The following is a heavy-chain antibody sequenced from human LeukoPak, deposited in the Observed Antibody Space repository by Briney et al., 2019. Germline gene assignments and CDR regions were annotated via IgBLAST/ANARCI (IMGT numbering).Heavy chain of an antibody. CDR2: ISYDGSNK. CDR3: ARDRRYSGWHPFDP. CDR1: GFTFSSYA. D-gene: IGHD6-19*01. J-gene: IGHJ5*02. Sequence: GRSLRLSCAASGFTFSSYAMHRDRQAPGKGLEWVAVISYDGSNKYYADSVKGRFTISRDNSKNTLYLQMNSLRAEDTAVYYCARDRRYSGWHPFDPWGQGTLVTVSS. V-gene: IGHV3-30-3*01.